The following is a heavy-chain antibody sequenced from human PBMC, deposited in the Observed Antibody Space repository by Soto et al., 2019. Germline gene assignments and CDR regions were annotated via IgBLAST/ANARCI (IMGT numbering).Heavy chain of an antibody. CDR1: GASISGHF. CDR3: AINADV. CDR2: IYNSGS. Sequence: QVQLQESGPGLVKPSETLSLTCTVSGASISGHFWSWIRQHPGKGLEWIAYIYNSGSSYNPSLKIRVTRSVDTSKNQLSLKLSSVIAAASAVYYCAINADVWGQGTTVTVSS. V-gene: IGHV4-59*08. J-gene: IGHJ6*02.